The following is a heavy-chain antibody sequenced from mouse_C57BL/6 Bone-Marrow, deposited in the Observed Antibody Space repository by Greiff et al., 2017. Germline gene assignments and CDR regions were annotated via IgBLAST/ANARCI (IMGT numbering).Heavy chain of an antibody. CDR1: GYTFTSYG. CDR2: IYPRSGNT. V-gene: IGHV1-81*01. Sequence: QVHVKQSGAELARPGASVKLSCKASGYTFTSYGISWVKQRTGQGLEWIGEIYPRSGNTYYNEQFKGKDTLTADKSSSTAYMELRNLTSGSSAVYFFARENYGSSYENYWGQGTTLTVSS. D-gene: IGHD1-1*01. CDR3: ARENYGSSYENY. J-gene: IGHJ2*01.